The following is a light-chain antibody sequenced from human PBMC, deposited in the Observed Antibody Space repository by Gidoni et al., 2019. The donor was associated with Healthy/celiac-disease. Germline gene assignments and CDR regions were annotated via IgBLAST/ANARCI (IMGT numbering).Light chain of an antibody. CDR2: AAS. Sequence: DIEMTQSPSSLSASVEARVSSTYRASQSISSYLNWDQQKPGKAPKLLIYAASSLQSGVPSRFSGSGSGKDFTLTISSLQPEDFATYYCQQSYSTPATFGQGTKVEIK. CDR1: QSISSY. J-gene: IGKJ2*01. CDR3: QQSYSTPAT. V-gene: IGKV1-39*01.